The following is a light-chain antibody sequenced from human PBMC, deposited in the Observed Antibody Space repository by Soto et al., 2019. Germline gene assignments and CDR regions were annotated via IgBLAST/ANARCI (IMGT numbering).Light chain of an antibody. CDR3: QQYSRCSA. CDR1: QTISSW. J-gene: IGKJ1*01. V-gene: IGKV1-5*03. CDR2: KAS. Sequence: DIQMTQSPSTLSASVGDRVTITCRASQTISSWLAWYQQKPGMAPKLLIYKASTLQSGVPSRFSGSGSGKAFTLPISSLLPDDFESYYCQQYSRCSAFGQGTKVDLK.